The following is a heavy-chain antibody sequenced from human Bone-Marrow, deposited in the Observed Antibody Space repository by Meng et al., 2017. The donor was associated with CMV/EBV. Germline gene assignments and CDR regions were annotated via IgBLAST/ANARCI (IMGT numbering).Heavy chain of an antibody. J-gene: IGHJ5*02. D-gene: IGHD3-3*01. CDR1: GFTFSSYW. Sequence: GESLKISCAASGFTFSSYWMSWVRQAPGKGLEWVANIKQDGSEKYYVDSVKGRFTISRDNAKNSLYLQMNSLRAEDTAVYYCARDTSPTREDVLRFLESPRGWFDPWGQGTRVTVYS. CDR3: ARDTSPTREDVLRFLESPRGWFDP. CDR2: IKQDGSEK. V-gene: IGHV3-7*01.